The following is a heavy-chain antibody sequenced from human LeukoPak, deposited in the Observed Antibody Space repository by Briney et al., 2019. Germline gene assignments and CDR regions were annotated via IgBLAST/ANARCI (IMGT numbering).Heavy chain of an antibody. D-gene: IGHD3-3*01. CDR3: ARDRGVGTPDY. CDR1: GFTFSSYS. CDR2: ISSSSRTI. J-gene: IGHJ4*02. V-gene: IGHV3-48*02. Sequence: GGSLRLSCAASGFTFSSYSMNWVRQAPGKGLEWVSYISSSSRTIYYADSVKGRLTLSRDNAKNSLYLQMSSLRDEDTAVYYCARDRGVGTPDYWGQGTLVTVSS.